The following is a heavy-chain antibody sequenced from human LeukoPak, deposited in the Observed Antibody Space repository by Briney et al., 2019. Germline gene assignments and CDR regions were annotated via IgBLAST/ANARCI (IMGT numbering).Heavy chain of an antibody. CDR1: GGSISSGDYY. CDR2: IYYSGST. J-gene: IGHJ4*02. CDR3: AREVKGFGELHFDY. V-gene: IGHV4-30-4*08. Sequence: SQTLSLTCTVSGGSISSGDYYWSWIRQPPGKGLEWIGYIYYSGSTSYNPSLKSRVTILVDTSKNQFSLKLSSMTAADTAVYYCAREVKGFGELHFDYWGQGTLVTVSS. D-gene: IGHD3-10*01.